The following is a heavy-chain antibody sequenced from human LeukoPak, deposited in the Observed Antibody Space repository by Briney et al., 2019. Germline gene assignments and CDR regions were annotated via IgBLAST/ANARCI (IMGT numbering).Heavy chain of an antibody. D-gene: IGHD3-3*01. CDR1: GFTFSSYS. Sequence: GGSVRLSCAASGFTFSSYSMNWVRQAPGKGLEWVSYISSSSSTIYYADSVKGRFTISRDNAKNSLYLQMNSLRAEDTAVYYCARDYDFWSGGYFDYWGQGTLVTVSS. CDR3: ARDYDFWSGGYFDY. J-gene: IGHJ4*02. V-gene: IGHV3-48*01. CDR2: ISSSSSTI.